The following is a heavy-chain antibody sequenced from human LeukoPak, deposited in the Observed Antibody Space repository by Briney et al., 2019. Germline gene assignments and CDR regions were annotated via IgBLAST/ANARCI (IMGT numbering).Heavy chain of an antibody. CDR2: MNPNSGNT. J-gene: IGHJ4*02. CDR3: ASIGPNRWLQPQVDYFDY. Sequence: ASVKVSCKASGYTFTSYDINWVRQATGQGLEWMGWMNPNSGNTGYAQKFQGRVTITRNTSISTAYMELSSLRSEDTAVYYCASIGPNRWLQPQVDYFDYWGQGTLVTVSS. D-gene: IGHD5-24*01. CDR1: GYTFTSYD. V-gene: IGHV1-8*01.